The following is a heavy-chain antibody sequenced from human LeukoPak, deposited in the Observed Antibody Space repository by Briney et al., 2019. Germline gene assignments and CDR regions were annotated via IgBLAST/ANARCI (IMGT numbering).Heavy chain of an antibody. J-gene: IGHJ4*02. V-gene: IGHV3-48*03. Sequence: GGSLRLSCDASEFIFSDYDMNWVRQAPGKGLEWVAHISASGRTNYYADAVKGRFTISRDNVDNSLVLQMDGLTVDDTAVYYCARLHYDFVWGIFDYWGQGTLVTVSS. CDR1: EFIFSDYD. CDR2: ISASGRTN. CDR3: ARLHYDFVWGIFDY. D-gene: IGHD3-16*01.